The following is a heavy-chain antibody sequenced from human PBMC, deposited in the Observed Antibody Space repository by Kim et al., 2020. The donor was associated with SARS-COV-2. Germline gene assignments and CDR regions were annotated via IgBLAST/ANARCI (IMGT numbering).Heavy chain of an antibody. Sequence: APVKGRFTISRDDSKNTLYLQMNSLKTEDTAVYYCYSSSWYDYYYYGMDVWGQGTTVTVSS. D-gene: IGHD6-13*01. V-gene: IGHV3-15*01. CDR3: YSSSWYDYYYYGMDV. J-gene: IGHJ6*02.